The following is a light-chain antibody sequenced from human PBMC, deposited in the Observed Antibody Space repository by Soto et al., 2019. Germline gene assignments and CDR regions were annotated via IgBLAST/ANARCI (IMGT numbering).Light chain of an antibody. J-gene: IGKJ2*01. CDR3: QQRSNCHYT. CDR1: QDVSIF. Sequence: LAQSPATLSLSPGQRATLSCKASQDVSIFLARYQQKPGRAPRLLIHAASNRATDVPARFSGSGSWRYFTLTITGLEPADFAVYYCQQRSNCHYTFGKGTKLEV. V-gene: IGKV3-11*02. CDR2: AAS.